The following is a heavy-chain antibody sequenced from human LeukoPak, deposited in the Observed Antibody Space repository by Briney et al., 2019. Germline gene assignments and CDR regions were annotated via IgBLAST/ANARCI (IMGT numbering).Heavy chain of an antibody. CDR3: ARVSGRFYYSMDV. D-gene: IGHD1-26*01. CDR1: GFTFSSYN. CDR2: ISDSSTTI. J-gene: IGHJ6*03. V-gene: IGHV3-48*01. Sequence: GGSLRLSCAASGFTFSSYNMNWVRQAPGKGLEWVSYISDSSTTIYYADSVKGRLTISRDNARNSLYLQLNSLRAEDTAVYYCARVSGRFYYSMDVWGKGTTVTISS.